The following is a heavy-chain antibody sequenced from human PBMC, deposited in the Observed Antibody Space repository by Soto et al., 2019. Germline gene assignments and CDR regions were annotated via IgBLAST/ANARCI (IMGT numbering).Heavy chain of an antibody. CDR1: GFTFSSYA. Sequence: GGSLRLSCAACGFTFSSYAMSWVRQAPGKGLEWVSAISGSGGSTYYADSVKGRFTISRDNSKNTLYLQMNSLRAEDTAVYYCAKDRLSIAAPSATYYGMDVWGQGTTVTVSS. V-gene: IGHV3-23*01. D-gene: IGHD6-6*01. CDR2: ISGSGGST. CDR3: AKDRLSIAAPSATYYGMDV. J-gene: IGHJ6*02.